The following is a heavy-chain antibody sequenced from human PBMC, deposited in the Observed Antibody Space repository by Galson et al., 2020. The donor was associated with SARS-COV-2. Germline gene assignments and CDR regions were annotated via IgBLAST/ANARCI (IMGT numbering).Heavy chain of an antibody. Sequence: GGSLRLSCATSGFTFSSASMTWVRQAPGKGLEWVSAITGSGAYTDYADSVKGRFTISRDNPKNTLYMQMDSLRAEDRAVYYCAKRSRESSGWHDYWGQGTLVTVSS. V-gene: IGHV3-23*01. CDR2: ITGSGAYT. D-gene: IGHD6-19*01. J-gene: IGHJ4*02. CDR1: GFTFSSAS. CDR3: AKRSRESSGWHDY.